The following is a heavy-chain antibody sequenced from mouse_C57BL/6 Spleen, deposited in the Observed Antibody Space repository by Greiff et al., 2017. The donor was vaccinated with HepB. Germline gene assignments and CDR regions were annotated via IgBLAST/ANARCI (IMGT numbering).Heavy chain of an antibody. CDR1: GFTFRSYA. Sequence: EVKLMESGGGLVKPGGSLKLSCAASGFTFRSYAMSWVRQTPEKRLEWVATISDGGSYTYYPDNVKVRFTISRDNAKTNLYLQMSHLKSEDTAMYYCARGLYDGDSTRYFDVWGTGTTVTVSS. J-gene: IGHJ1*03. V-gene: IGHV5-4*03. CDR2: ISDGGSYT. CDR3: ARGLYDGDSTRYFDV. D-gene: IGHD2-3*01.